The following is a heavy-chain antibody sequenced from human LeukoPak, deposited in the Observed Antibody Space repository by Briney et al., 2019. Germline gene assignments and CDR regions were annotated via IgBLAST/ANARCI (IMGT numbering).Heavy chain of an antibody. CDR1: GYTFNGYY. Sequence: ASVKVFCKASGYTFNGYYMHWVRQAPGQGLEWMGWINPNSGGTNYAQKFQGWVTMTRDTSISTAYMELSRLRSDDTAVYYCARGAAYCGGDCLVYWGQGTLVTVSS. CDR2: INPNSGGT. D-gene: IGHD2-21*01. V-gene: IGHV1-2*04. J-gene: IGHJ4*02. CDR3: ARGAAYCGGDCLVY.